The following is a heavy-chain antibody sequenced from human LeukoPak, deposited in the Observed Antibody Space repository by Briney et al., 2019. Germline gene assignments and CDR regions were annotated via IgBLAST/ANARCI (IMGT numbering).Heavy chain of an antibody. D-gene: IGHD6-19*01. Sequence: ASVKVSCKVSGYSLTELSMHWVRQAPGKGLEWMGGFDPEDGETIYAQKFQGRVTMTRDTSTNTVYMEVSSLRYEDTAVYYCARGLGSSGWYRAAYDAFDIWGQGTMVTVSS. V-gene: IGHV1-24*01. CDR3: ARGLGSSGWYRAAYDAFDI. CDR2: FDPEDGET. CDR1: GYSLTELS. J-gene: IGHJ3*02.